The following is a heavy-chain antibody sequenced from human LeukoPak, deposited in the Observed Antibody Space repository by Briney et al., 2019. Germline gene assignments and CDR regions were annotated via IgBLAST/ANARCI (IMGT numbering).Heavy chain of an antibody. D-gene: IGHD3-10*01. J-gene: IGHJ3*02. CDR2: INTNAGNP. V-gene: IGHV7-4-1*02. CDR3: ARVYLQLLWSPNDAFDI. CDR1: GYTFTRNA. Sequence: ASVKVSCKASGYTFTRNAMNWVRQVPGQGLEWMGWINTNAGNPTYVQGFTGRFVFSLDASVSTAYLQISNLQAEDTAVYYCARVYLQLLWSPNDAFDIWGQGTMVTVSS.